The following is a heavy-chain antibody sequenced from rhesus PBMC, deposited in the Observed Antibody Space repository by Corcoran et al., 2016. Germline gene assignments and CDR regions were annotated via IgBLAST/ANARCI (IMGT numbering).Heavy chain of an antibody. Sequence: EVQLVESGGGLVQPGGSLRLSCAASGFTFSSYGMHWVRQAPGKGLEWVTGISYDGSKKYSADSVKDRFTISRDNSKNMLYLHMTNLKLEDTSVYYCARALPIAGTGGLDSWGQGVVVTVSS. CDR2: ISYDGSKK. J-gene: IGHJ6*01. D-gene: IGHD1-14*01. CDR3: ARALPIAGTGGLDS. V-gene: IGHV3-54*02. CDR1: GFTFSSYG.